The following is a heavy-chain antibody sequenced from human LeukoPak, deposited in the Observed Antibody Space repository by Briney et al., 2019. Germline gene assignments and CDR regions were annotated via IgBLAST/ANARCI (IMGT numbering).Heavy chain of an antibody. CDR1: GYTFTSYY. CDR2: INPSGGST. D-gene: IGHD3-3*02. CDR3: ARDLLVPGGFDP. J-gene: IGHJ5*02. V-gene: IGHV1-46*01. Sequence: ASVKVSCKASGYTFTSYYMHWLRQAPGQGLEWMGIINPSGGSTSYAQKFQGRVTMTRDTSTSTVYMELSSLRSEDTAVYYCARDLLVPGGFDPWGQGTLVTVSS.